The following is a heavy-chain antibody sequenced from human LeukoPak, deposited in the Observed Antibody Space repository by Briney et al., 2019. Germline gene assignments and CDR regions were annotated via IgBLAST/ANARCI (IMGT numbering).Heavy chain of an antibody. V-gene: IGHV3-7*01. D-gene: IGHD2-15*01. Sequence: PGGSLRLSCAASGVTFSNYWMTWVRQAPGKGLEWVASIKQDGSEKYYVDSVKGRFTISRDNAKNSLYLQMNSLRAEDTAVYYCARDGSSLRDWFDPWGQGTLVTVSS. CDR2: IKQDGSEK. CDR1: GVTFSNYW. CDR3: ARDGSSLRDWFDP. J-gene: IGHJ5*02.